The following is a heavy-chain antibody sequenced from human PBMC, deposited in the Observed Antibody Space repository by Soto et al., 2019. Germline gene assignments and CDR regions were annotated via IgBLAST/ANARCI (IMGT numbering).Heavy chain of an antibody. J-gene: IGHJ4*02. D-gene: IGHD6-19*01. CDR3: ARVGSGWYHFVY. CDR2: IKTDGSIT. CDR1: GFTFSSYW. Sequence: EAQLVESGGGLVQPGGSLRLSCAASGFTFSSYWMHWVRQAPGKGLVWVSRIKTDGSITSYADSVQGRFTISRDNAKNKRYLKMNSPRAEDTAVYYCARVGSGWYHFVYWGQGTLVTVPS. V-gene: IGHV3-74*01.